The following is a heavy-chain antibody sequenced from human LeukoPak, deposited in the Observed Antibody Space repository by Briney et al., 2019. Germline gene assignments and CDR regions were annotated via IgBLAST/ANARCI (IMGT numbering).Heavy chain of an antibody. J-gene: IGHJ4*02. CDR3: ARETVGYCSSTSCYFDY. Sequence: GASVKVSCKASGGTFSSYAISWVRQAPGQGLEWMGRIIPIFGTANYAQKFQGRVTITTDESTSTAYMELSSLRSEDTAVYYCARETVGYCSSTSCYFDYWGQGTLVTVSS. V-gene: IGHV1-69*05. CDR1: GGTFSSYA. CDR2: IIPIFGTA. D-gene: IGHD2-2*01.